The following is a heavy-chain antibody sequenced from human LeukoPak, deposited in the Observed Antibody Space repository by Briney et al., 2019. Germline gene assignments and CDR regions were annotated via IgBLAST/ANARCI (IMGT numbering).Heavy chain of an antibody. CDR2: IRYDGSDN. J-gene: IGHJ4*02. Sequence: GGSLRLSCAASGFTFSSYGLHWVRQAPGKGLEWVAFIRYDGSDNYYADSVKGRVTISRDNSKNTLYLQMNSLRAEDTAVYYCAKDKGPTYYFDYWGQGTLVTVSS. CDR1: GFTFSSYG. CDR3: AKDKGPTYYFDY. V-gene: IGHV3-30*02.